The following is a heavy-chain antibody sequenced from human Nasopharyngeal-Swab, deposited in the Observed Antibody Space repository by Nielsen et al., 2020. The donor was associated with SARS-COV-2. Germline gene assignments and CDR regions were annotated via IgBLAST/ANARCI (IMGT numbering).Heavy chain of an antibody. CDR3: ARDWMWFGELFYFDY. D-gene: IGHD3-10*01. Sequence: GESLKIPCSASGFTFSSYAMHWVRPAPGKGLEYVSAISSNGGSTYYADSVKGRFTISRDNSKNTLYLQMNSLRAEDTAVYYCARDWMWFGELFYFDYWGQGTLVTVSS. V-gene: IGHV3-64*04. J-gene: IGHJ4*02. CDR2: ISSNGGST. CDR1: GFTFSSYA.